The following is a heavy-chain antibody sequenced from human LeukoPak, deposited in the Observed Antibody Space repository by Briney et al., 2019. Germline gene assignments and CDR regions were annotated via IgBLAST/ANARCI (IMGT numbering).Heavy chain of an antibody. V-gene: IGHV3-74*01. J-gene: IGHJ4*02. CDR3: ARGSTQYSSGWYGLDY. CDR1: GFTFSSYW. Sequence: GGSLRLSCAASGFTFSSYWMHWVRQAPGKGLVWVSRVNSGGSSTTYADSVKGRFTISRDNAKNTLYLQMNSLRAEDTAVYYCARGSTQYSSGWYGLDYWGRGTLVTVSS. D-gene: IGHD6-19*01. CDR2: VNSGGSST.